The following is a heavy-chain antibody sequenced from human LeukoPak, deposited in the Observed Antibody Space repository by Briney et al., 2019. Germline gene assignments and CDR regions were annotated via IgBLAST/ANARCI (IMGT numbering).Heavy chain of an antibody. CDR3: ARATNVGYFYYYGMDV. CDR2: IYDSGIT. V-gene: IGHV4-59*01. CDR1: GGSIRAYY. J-gene: IGHJ6*02. D-gene: IGHD1-14*01. Sequence: PSETLSLTCSVSGGSIRAYYWSRIRQPPGKGLEWIGYIYDSGITNYNPSLQSRVTMSVDTSKNQFSLKLTSVTAADTAMYYCARATNVGYFYYYGMDVWGQGTTVTVSS.